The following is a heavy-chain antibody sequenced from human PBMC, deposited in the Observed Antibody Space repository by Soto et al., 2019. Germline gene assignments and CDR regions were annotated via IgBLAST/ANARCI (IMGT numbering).Heavy chain of an antibody. Sequence: QVQLVESGGGVVQPGRSLRLSCAASGFTFSSYAMHWVRQAPGKGLEWVAVISYDGSNKYYADSVKGRFTISRDKSKNTLYLQMNSRRAEDTAVYYCASYPGGTDFAEWTYYFDYWGQGTLVTVSS. CDR3: ASYPGGTDFAEWTYYFDY. CDR2: ISYDGSNK. J-gene: IGHJ4*02. V-gene: IGHV3-30-3*01. CDR1: GFTFSSYA. D-gene: IGHD3-3*01.